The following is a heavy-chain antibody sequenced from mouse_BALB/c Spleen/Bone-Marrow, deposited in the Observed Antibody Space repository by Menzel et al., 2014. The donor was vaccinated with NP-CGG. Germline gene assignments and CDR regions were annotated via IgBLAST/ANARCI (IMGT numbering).Heavy chain of an antibody. J-gene: IGHJ1*01. CDR2: IDPANGNT. Sequence: HWVKQRPEQGLEWIGRIDPANGNTKYDPKFQGKATITADTSSNTACLQLSSLTSEDTAVYYCARGGTTATWYFDVWGAGTTVTVSS. V-gene: IGHV14-3*02. CDR3: ARGGTTATWYFDV. D-gene: IGHD1-2*01.